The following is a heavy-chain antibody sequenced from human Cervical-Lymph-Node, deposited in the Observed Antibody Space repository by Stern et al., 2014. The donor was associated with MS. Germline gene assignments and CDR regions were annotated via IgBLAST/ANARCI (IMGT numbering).Heavy chain of an antibody. D-gene: IGHD3-10*01. CDR2: IYTSGSP. CDR1: GGSISSGSYY. J-gene: IGHJ6*02. V-gene: IGHV4-61*02. CDR3: ASVSGSAEFYGMDV. Sequence: QVQLQESGPGLVKPSQTLSLTCTVSGGSISSGSYYWSWIRQPAGKGLEWIGYIYTSGSPSYTPSLESRATISVDTSKNQFSLKLSSVTAADTAIYYCASVSGSAEFYGMDVWGQGTTVTVSS.